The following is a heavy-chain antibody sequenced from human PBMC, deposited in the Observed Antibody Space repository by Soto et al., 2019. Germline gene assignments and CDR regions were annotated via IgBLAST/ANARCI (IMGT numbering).Heavy chain of an antibody. D-gene: IGHD3-22*01. Sequence: SETLSLTCAVYGGSFSGYYWTWIRQPPGKGLEWIGYIYYGGSINYNPSLKSRVIISVDTAKNQFSLRLSSVTAADTAVYYCTGAYYDINGYSLDPWGQGTSVTSPQ. V-gene: IGHV4-59*01. CDR1: GGSFSGYY. CDR3: TGAYYDINGYSLDP. J-gene: IGHJ5*02. CDR2: IYYGGSI.